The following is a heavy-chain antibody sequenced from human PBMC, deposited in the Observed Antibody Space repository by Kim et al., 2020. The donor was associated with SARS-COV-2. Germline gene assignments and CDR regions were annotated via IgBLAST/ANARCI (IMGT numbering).Heavy chain of an antibody. D-gene: IGHD1-1*01. J-gene: IGHJ4*02. Sequence: GGSLRLSCAASGFTFSSHWMHWVRQVPGKGLVWVSRISHDGKRTSYADSVKGRFTISRDNGKNTLYLQMDSLRVGDTAVYFCAREHDQMYYSDKWGQGTLVTVSS. CDR2: ISHDGKRT. CDR3: AREHDQMYYSDK. CDR1: GFTFSSHW. V-gene: IGHV3-74*01.